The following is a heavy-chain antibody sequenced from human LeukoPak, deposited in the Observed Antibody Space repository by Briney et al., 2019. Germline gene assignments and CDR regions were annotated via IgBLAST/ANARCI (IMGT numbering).Heavy chain of an antibody. CDR3: ARVGKSNYDQRYNWFDP. D-gene: IGHD4-11*01. J-gene: IGHJ5*02. CDR1: GGSISSGGYY. V-gene: IGHV4-31*03. CDR2: IYYSGST. Sequence: SETLSLTCTVSGGSISSGGYYWSWIRQHPGKGLEWIVYIYYSGSTYYNPSLKSRVTISVDTSKNQFSLKLSSVTAADTAVYYCARVGKSNYDQRYNWFDPWGQGTLVTVSS.